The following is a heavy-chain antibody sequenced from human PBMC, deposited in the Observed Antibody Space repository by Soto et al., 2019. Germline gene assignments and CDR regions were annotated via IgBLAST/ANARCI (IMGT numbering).Heavy chain of an antibody. CDR3: ASGGTTGTTATNWFDP. D-gene: IGHD1-1*01. Sequence: EVQLVESGGGLVKPGGSLRLSCADSGFTFSTYSMNWVRQAPGKGLEWVSSISSSSDYIYYADSVKGRFTISRDNAKNSLYLQMNSLSDEDTAVYYCASGGTTGTTATNWFDPWGQGTLVTVSS. CDR2: ISSSSDYI. J-gene: IGHJ5*02. CDR1: GFTFSTYS. V-gene: IGHV3-21*01.